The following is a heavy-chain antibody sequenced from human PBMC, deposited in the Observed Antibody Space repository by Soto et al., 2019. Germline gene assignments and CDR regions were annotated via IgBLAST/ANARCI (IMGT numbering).Heavy chain of an antibody. V-gene: IGHV6-1*01. Sequence: PSQTLSLTCAISGDSVSSDSAALNWIRQSPSRGLEWLGRTYYRSKWLHDYAVSVKSRIIINPDTSKNQFSLQLNSVTPEDTAVYYCARAPPVIGANWFDPWGQGTLVTVSS. CDR2: TYYRSKWLH. CDR3: ARAPPVIGANWFDP. J-gene: IGHJ5*02. CDR1: GDSVSSDSAA. D-gene: IGHD2-21*01.